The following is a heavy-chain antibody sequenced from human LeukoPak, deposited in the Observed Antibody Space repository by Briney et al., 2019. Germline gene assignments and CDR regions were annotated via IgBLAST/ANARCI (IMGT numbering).Heavy chain of an antibody. CDR2: IHQSGST. V-gene: IGHV4-59*12. CDR3: AGSKQWLVKLFDY. CDR1: GGSLSTYY. J-gene: IGHJ4*02. Sequence: SETLSLTCSVSGGSLSTYYWTWTRQPPGKGLEWIGFIHQSGSTEYNPSLKSRVTMSLDTSRNQFSLKLSSVTAADTAVYYCAGSKQWLVKLFDYWGQGTLVTVSS. D-gene: IGHD6-19*01.